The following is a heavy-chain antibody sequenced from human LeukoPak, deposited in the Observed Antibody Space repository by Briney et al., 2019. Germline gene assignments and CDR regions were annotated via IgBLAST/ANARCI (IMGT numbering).Heavy chain of an antibody. D-gene: IGHD3-10*01. Sequence: ASVNVSCKASRHIYRSYGISRVGQAPGQGREWMGWNSAYNGNTNYRQKLQGRATMPTDTSTHTAYMALKRLRSDDTAIYYCARDSTDGSGTYYNDSPDYWGQGTLVTVSS. V-gene: IGHV1-18*01. CDR3: ARDSTDGSGTYYNDSPDY. CDR1: RHIYRSYG. J-gene: IGHJ4*02. CDR2: NSAYNGNT.